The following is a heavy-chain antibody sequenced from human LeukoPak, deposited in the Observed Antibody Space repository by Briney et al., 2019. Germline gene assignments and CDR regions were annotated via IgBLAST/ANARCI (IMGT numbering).Heavy chain of an antibody. D-gene: IGHD6-13*01. V-gene: IGHV3-48*01. CDR2: ISSRSSVI. CDR1: GFTFSSYS. Sequence: GGSLRLSCAASGFTFSSYSMNWVRQAPGKGLEWVSYISSRSSVIKYADSVKGRITISRDNAKNTLYLQMNSLRAEDTAVYYCARVAAAGTSYFYYYMDVWGKGTTVTVSS. CDR3: ARVAAAGTSYFYYYMDV. J-gene: IGHJ6*03.